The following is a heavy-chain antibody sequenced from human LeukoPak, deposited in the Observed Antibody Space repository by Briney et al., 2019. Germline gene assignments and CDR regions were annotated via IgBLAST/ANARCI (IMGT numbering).Heavy chain of an antibody. CDR2: MNPNSGNT. J-gene: IGHJ5*02. CDR3: ARVARPRRNWFDP. Sequence: ASVKVFCKASGYTFTSYDINWGRQATGQGLEWMGWMNPNSGNTGYAQKFQGRVTMTRNTSISTAYMELSSLRSEDTAVYYCARVARPRRNWFDPWGQGTLVTVSS. CDR1: GYTFTSYD. D-gene: IGHD5-12*01. V-gene: IGHV1-8*01.